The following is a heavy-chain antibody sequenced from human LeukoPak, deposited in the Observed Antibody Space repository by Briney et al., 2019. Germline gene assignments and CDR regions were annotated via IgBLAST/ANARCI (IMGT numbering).Heavy chain of an antibody. D-gene: IGHD3-22*01. CDR3: ARAPDSSGYFSSEIDY. CDR2: ISYDGSNK. CDR1: GFTFSSYA. J-gene: IGHJ4*02. Sequence: GGSLRLSCAASGFTFSSYAMHWVRQAPGKGLEWVAVISYDGSNKYYADSVKGRFTISRDNSKNTLYLQMNSLRAEDTAVYYCARAPDSSGYFSSEIDYWGQGTLVTVSS. V-gene: IGHV3-30-3*01.